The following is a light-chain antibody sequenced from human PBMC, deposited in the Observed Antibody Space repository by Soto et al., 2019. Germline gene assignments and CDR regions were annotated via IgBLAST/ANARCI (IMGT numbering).Light chain of an antibody. Sequence: NVFTPSPGTLSLSPGERATLSCRASQSVSSSYLAWYQRKPGQAPRLLIYGASSRATGIPDRFSGSWSGTDFTLTISSLETEDFAMYYCHQYGSSPPVTFGQGTRLEIK. J-gene: IGKJ5*01. V-gene: IGKV3-20*01. CDR3: HQYGSSPPVT. CDR2: GAS. CDR1: QSVSSSY.